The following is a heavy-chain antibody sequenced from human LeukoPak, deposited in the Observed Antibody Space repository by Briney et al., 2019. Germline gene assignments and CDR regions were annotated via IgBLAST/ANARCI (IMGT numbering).Heavy chain of an antibody. Sequence: GAPVKVSCKASGYTFTTYDINWVRQATGQGLEWMGWMNPNSGNTGYAQKFQGRLTMTRNTSISTAYMELSSLRSEDTAVYYCARDHDPDYYDSSGYYDYWGQGTLVTVSS. J-gene: IGHJ4*02. D-gene: IGHD3-22*01. V-gene: IGHV1-8*01. CDR1: GYTFTTYD. CDR3: ARDHDPDYYDSSGYYDY. CDR2: MNPNSGNT.